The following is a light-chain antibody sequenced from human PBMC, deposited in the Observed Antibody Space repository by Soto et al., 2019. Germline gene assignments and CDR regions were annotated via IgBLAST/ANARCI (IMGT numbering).Light chain of an antibody. J-gene: IGLJ2*01. CDR2: DVS. CDR3: SSYAGTSIPVV. V-gene: IGLV2-8*01. Sequence: QSVLTQPPSASGSPGQSVTISCTGSSSDVGGYNFVSWYQQHPGKAPKLMSYDVSERPSGVPDRFSGSKSGNTASLTVSGLQADDEDDYYCSSYAGTSIPVVFGGGTKLTVL. CDR1: SSDVGGYNF.